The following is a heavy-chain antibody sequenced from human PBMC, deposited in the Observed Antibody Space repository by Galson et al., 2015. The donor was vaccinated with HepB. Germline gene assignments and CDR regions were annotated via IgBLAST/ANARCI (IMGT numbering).Heavy chain of an antibody. J-gene: IGHJ3*02. Sequence: SLRLSCAASGYTFSSYAMHWVRQAPGKGLEWVAVISYDGSNKYYADSVKGRFTISRDNSKNTLYLQMNSLRAEDTAVYYCARDTGTTGTDDAFDIWSQGTMVTVSS. CDR1: GYTFSSYA. CDR3: ARDTGTTGTDDAFDI. V-gene: IGHV3-30-3*01. D-gene: IGHD1-1*01. CDR2: ISYDGSNK.